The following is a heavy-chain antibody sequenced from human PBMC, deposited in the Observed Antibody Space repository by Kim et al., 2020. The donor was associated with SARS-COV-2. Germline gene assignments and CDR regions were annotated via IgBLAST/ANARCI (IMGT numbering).Heavy chain of an antibody. CDR3: AGLPLY. V-gene: IGHV4-59*08. J-gene: IGHJ4*02. Sequence: YYSRGPHYHPPLKSRVTISVDTSKNQFSLKLSSVTAADTAVYYCAGLPLYWGQGTLVTVSS. CDR2: YYSRGP.